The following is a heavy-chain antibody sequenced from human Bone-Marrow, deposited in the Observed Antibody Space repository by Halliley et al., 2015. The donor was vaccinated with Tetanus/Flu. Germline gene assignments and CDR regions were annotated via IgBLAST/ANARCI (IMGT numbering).Heavy chain of an antibody. CDR3: ARDVGGDYNS. V-gene: IGHV4-31*03. D-gene: IGHD4-17*01. J-gene: IGHJ4*02. CDR2: IFYTGST. Sequence: TLSLTCTVSGGSIGSGGYYWSWVRQHPGKGLEWIGHIFYTGSTYYSPSLRGRVAISLDTSKNHFSLRLSSASAADTAVYYCARDVGGDYNSWGQGALVTVSS. CDR1: GGSIGSGGYY.